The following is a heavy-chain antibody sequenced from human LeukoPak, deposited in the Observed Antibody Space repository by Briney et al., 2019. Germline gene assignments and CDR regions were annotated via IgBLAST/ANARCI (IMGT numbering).Heavy chain of an antibody. CDR3: ARGAYDFWSGYFQPTDY. CDR1: GYTFIGYY. J-gene: IGHJ4*02. Sequence: GASVKVSCKASGYTFIGYYMHWVRQAPGRGLEWMGWINPNSGGTNYAQKFQGRVTMTRDTSISTAYMELSRLRSDDTAVYYCARGAYDFWSGYFQPTDYWGQGTLVTVSS. V-gene: IGHV1-2*02. CDR2: INPNSGGT. D-gene: IGHD3-3*01.